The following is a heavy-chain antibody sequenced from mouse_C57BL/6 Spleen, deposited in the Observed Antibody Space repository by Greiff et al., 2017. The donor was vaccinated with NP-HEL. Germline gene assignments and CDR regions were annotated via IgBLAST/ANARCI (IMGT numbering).Heavy chain of an antibody. CDR1: GYTFTDHI. CDR3: GRSQTGTEDYFDY. D-gene: IGHD4-1*01. V-gene: IGHV1-11*01. Sequence: QVQLKQSGAELASPGASVTLSCKASGYTFTDHIMNWVKKRPGQGLEWIGRIYPVSGETNYIHKFMGKATFSVDRSSSTVYMVLNSLASEDPAVYYCGRSQTGTEDYFDYWGQGTTLTVSS. CDR2: IYPVSGET. J-gene: IGHJ2*01.